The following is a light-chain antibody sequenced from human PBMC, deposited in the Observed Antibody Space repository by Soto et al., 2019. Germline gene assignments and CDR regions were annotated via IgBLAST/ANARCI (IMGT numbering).Light chain of an antibody. Sequence: IPMTHSHSTMSASVGARVTITCRASQSISSWLAWYQQKPGKAPKLLIYDASSLESGVPSRFSGSGSGTEFTLTISSLQPDDSATYYCQQCNRYPITFGQGGRLAI. CDR3: QQCNRYPIT. CDR2: DAS. J-gene: IGKJ5*01. CDR1: QSISSW. V-gene: IGKV1-5*01.